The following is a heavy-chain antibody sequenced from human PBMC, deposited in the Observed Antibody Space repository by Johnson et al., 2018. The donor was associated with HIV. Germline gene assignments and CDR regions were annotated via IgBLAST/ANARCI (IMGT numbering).Heavy chain of an antibody. J-gene: IGHJ3*02. CDR2: IYSGGST. V-gene: IGHV3-NL1*01. Sequence: VQLVESGGGVVQPGRSLRLTCAASGFTFSGYGIHWVRQAPGKGLEWVSVIYSGGSTYYADSVKGRFTISRDNSKNTLYLQMNSLRAEDTAVYYCARDPGRYCSGGSCYVEDAFHIWGQGTMVTVSS. CDR1: GFTFSGYG. D-gene: IGHD2-15*01. CDR3: ARDPGRYCSGGSCYVEDAFHI.